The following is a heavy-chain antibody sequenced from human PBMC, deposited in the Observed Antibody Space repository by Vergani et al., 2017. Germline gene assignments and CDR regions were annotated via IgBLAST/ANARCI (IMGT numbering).Heavy chain of an antibody. V-gene: IGHV1-8*01. CDR1: GYTFTSYD. D-gene: IGHD3-3*01. J-gene: IGHJ4*02. Sequence: QVQLVQSGAEVKKPGASVKVSCKASGYTFTSYDINWVRQATGQGLEWMGWMNPNSGNTGYAQKFQGRVTMTRNTSISTAYMELSSLRAEDTAVYYCARDQSGGSGRWPEYYDFWSGSAVFDYWGQGTLVTVSS. CDR3: ARDQSGGSGRWPEYYDFWSGSAVFDY. CDR2: MNPNSGNT.